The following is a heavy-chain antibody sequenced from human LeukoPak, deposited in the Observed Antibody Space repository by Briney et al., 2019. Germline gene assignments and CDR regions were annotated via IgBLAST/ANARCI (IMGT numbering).Heavy chain of an antibody. D-gene: IGHD6-6*01. Sequence: PSETLSLTCTVSGGSISSYYWSWIRQPPGKGLEWIGYIYYSGSTKHNPSLKSRVTISVNTSKNQFSLKLSSVTAADTAVYYCARAAYSSSHDYWGQGTLVTVSS. CDR1: GGSISSYY. CDR3: ARAAYSSSHDY. J-gene: IGHJ4*02. CDR2: IYYSGST. V-gene: IGHV4-59*01.